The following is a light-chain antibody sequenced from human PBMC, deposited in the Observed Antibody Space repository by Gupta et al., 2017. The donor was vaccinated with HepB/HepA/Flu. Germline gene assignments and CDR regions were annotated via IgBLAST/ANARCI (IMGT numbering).Light chain of an antibody. J-gene: IGLJ2*01. CDR1: SGHSRYA. CDR3: QTSGTGIRGV. V-gene: IGLV4-69*01. Sequence: QLLLTQSSSATASPEASVNLTCTLDSGHSRYAIAWHQQQPEKGRRYLMKVNSDGSHSKGDGIPDRFSGSSSGAERSLTISSLQSEDGADYYCQTSGTGIRGVFGGGTKLTVL. CDR2: VNSDGSH.